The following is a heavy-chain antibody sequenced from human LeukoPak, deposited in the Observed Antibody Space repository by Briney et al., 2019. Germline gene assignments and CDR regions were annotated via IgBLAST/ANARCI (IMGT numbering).Heavy chain of an antibody. J-gene: IGHJ5*02. Sequence: ASVKVSCKASGYTFTGYYMHWVRQAPGQGLEWMGWINPNSGGTNYAQKFQGRVTMTRDTSISTAYMELSRLRPDDTAVYYCARDAVAAALNWFDPWGQGTLVTVSS. CDR1: GYTFTGYY. CDR2: INPNSGGT. D-gene: IGHD6-13*01. V-gene: IGHV1-2*02. CDR3: ARDAVAAALNWFDP.